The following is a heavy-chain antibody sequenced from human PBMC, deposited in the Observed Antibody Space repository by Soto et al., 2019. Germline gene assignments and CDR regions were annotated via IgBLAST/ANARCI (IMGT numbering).Heavy chain of an antibody. CDR2: VRGNGDPP. CDR1: GFTFSSYA. D-gene: IGHD5-12*01. V-gene: IGHV3-64D*06. Sequence: GVSLRLSCSAPGFTFSSYAMHWVRQAPGKGLEYVSGVRGNGDPPFYADSVKGRFTISRDNSKNTLYLQMSSLSADDTAVYYCVKSRGGNNFDFFDWGQGALVTVSS. CDR3: VKSRGGNNFDFFD. J-gene: IGHJ4*02.